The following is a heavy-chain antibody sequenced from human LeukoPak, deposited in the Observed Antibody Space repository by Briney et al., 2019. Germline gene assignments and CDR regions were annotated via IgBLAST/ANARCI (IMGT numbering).Heavy chain of an antibody. Sequence: PGGSLRLSCAASGFTFSSYWMSWVRQAPGKGLEWVANIKQDGSEKYYVDSVKGRSTISRDNAKNSLYLQMNSLRAEDTAVYYCARDPGGGYYGSGSYYPYYYYYGMDVWGQGTTVTVSS. D-gene: IGHD3-10*01. CDR3: ARDPGGGYYGSGSYYPYYYYYGMDV. CDR2: IKQDGSEK. V-gene: IGHV3-7*01. CDR1: GFTFSSYW. J-gene: IGHJ6*02.